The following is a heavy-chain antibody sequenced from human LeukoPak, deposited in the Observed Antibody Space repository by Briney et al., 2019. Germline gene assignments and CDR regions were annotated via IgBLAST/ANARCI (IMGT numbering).Heavy chain of an antibody. J-gene: IGHJ4*02. V-gene: IGHV3-53*01. CDR1: GFTVSSNY. CDR2: IYSGGST. Sequence: GGSLRLSCAASGFTVSSNYMSWVRQAPGKGLEWVSVIYSGGSTYYADSVKGRFTISRDNSKNTLYLQMNSLRAEDTAVYYCARVMSYGLNSHFDYWGQGTLVTVSS. CDR3: ARVMSYGLNSHFDY. D-gene: IGHD5-18*01.